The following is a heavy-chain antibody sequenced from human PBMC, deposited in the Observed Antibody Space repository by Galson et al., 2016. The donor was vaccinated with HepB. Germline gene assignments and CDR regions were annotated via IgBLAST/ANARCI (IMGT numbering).Heavy chain of an antibody. CDR3: ARPRAPGYSGSYDGMDV. CDR2: ISPCGSNT. V-gene: IGHV5-51*01. Sequence: QSGAEAKKPGESLKISCKVYGYTFTSYWIGWVRQMPGKGLEWMGIISPCGSNTKYTPSFQGPVTLSADKSNSTAYLQWSSLKASDTAIYYCARPRAPGYSGSYDGMDVWGQGTTVTVSS. D-gene: IGHD1-26*01. J-gene: IGHJ6*02. CDR1: GYTFTSYW.